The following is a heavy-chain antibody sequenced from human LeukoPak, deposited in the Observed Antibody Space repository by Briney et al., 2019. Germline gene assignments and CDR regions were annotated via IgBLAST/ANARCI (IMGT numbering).Heavy chain of an antibody. CDR3: ARPTSTDAFDI. CDR1: GFTFSRYS. CDR2: ISSSSSYI. V-gene: IGHV3-21*01. Sequence: GGSLRLSCAASGFTFSRYSMNWVRQAPGKGLEWVSSISSSSSYIYYADSVKGRFTISRDNAKNSLYLQMNSLRAEDTAVYYCARPTSTDAFDIWGQGTMVTVSS. J-gene: IGHJ3*02.